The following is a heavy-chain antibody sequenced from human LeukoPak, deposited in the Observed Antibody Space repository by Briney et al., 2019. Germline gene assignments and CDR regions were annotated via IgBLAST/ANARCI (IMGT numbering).Heavy chain of an antibody. J-gene: IGHJ6*04. CDR2: INHSGST. D-gene: IGHD3-10*01. V-gene: IGHV4-34*01. CDR1: GGSFSGYY. Sequence: SETLSLTCAVYGGSFSGYYWSWIRQPPGKGLEWIGEINHSGSTNYNPSLKSRVTISVDTSKNQFSLKLSSVTAADTAVYYCARGPPYYGSGSSFGGMDVWGKGTTVTVSS. CDR3: ARGPPYYGSGSSFGGMDV.